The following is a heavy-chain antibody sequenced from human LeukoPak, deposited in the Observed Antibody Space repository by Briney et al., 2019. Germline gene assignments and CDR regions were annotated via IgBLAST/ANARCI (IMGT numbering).Heavy chain of an antibody. CDR2: INHSGST. J-gene: IGHJ3*02. CDR3: ARGHDYGVNHRAADAFDI. Sequence: PSETLSLTCAVSGGSFSGYSWSWIRQPPGKGLEWIGEINHSGSTNYNPSLMSRVTISVDTSTNRFSLKLSSVTAADTAVYYCARGHDYGVNHRAADAFDIWGQGTMVTVSS. V-gene: IGHV4-34*01. CDR1: GGSFSGYS. D-gene: IGHD4-23*01.